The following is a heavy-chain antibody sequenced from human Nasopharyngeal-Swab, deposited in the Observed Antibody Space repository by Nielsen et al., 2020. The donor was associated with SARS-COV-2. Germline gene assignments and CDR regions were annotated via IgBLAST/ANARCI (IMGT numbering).Heavy chain of an antibody. CDR2: ISYDGSNK. CDR1: GFTFSSYG. Sequence: GESLKISCAASGFTFSSYGMHWVRPAPGKGLEWVAVISYDGSNKYYADSVKGRFTISRDNSKNTLYLQMNSLRAEDTAVYYCARETVAGTRPDYWGQGTLVTVSS. CDR3: ARETVAGTRPDY. J-gene: IGHJ4*02. D-gene: IGHD6-19*01. V-gene: IGHV3-30*03.